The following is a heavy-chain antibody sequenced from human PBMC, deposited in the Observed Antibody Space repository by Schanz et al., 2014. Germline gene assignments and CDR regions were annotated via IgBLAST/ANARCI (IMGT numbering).Heavy chain of an antibody. D-gene: IGHD3-10*01. Sequence: EVQLVASGGGLVQPGGSLRLSCTASGFTFSSYSMNWVRQAPGKGLEWVSYVSRSTPDIYYADSVKGRFTMSRDNAKNTLYLQMNSLRAEDTAVYYCAKGRFGELSAFDIWGQGTMVTVSS. CDR2: VSRSTPDI. CDR3: AKGRFGELSAFDI. CDR1: GFTFSSYS. J-gene: IGHJ3*02. V-gene: IGHV3-48*01.